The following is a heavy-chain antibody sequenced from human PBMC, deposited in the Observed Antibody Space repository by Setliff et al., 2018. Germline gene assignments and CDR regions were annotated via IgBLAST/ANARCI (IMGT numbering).Heavy chain of an antibody. V-gene: IGHV4-39*07. CDR3: ARNPTENYWYFDL. CDR1: GGSISSSSYY. Sequence: SETLSLTCTVSGGSISSSSYYWGWIRQPPGKGLEWIGSIYYSGSTYYNPSLKSRVTISVDTSKNQFSLKLSSVTAVDTAVYYCARNPTENYWYFDLWGRGTLVTVSS. CDR2: IYYSGST. D-gene: IGHD2-21*02. J-gene: IGHJ2*01.